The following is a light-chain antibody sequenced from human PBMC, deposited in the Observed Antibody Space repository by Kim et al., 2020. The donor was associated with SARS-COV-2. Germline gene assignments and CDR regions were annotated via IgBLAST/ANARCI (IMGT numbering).Light chain of an antibody. CDR2: WAS. CDR3: QQYYSTPPA. Sequence: DIVMTQSPDSLAVALGERATINCKSSQSVLYSSNNKNYLAWYQQKPGQPPKLLIYWASTRESGVPARFSGSGSGTDFTLTISSLQAEDVAVYYCQQYYSTPPAFGQGTKVDIK. J-gene: IGKJ1*01. V-gene: IGKV4-1*01. CDR1: QSVLYSSNNKNY.